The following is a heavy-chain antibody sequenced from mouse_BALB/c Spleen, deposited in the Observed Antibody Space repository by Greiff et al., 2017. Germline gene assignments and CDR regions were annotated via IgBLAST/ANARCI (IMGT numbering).Heavy chain of an antibody. Sequence: EVQGVESGAELVKPGASVKLSCTASGFNIKDTYMHWVKQRPEQGLEWIGRIDPANGNTKYDPKFQGKATITADTSSNTAYLQLSSLTSEDTAVYYCVRDYDPWFAYWGQGTLVTVSA. CDR2: IDPANGNT. CDR1: GFNIKDTY. V-gene: IGHV14-3*02. D-gene: IGHD2-4*01. CDR3: VRDYDPWFAY. J-gene: IGHJ3*01.